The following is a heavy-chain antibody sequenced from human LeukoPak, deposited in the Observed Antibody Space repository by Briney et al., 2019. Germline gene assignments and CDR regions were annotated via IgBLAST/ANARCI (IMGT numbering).Heavy chain of an antibody. CDR1: GFTFSSYA. Sequence: GGSLRLSCAASGFTFSSYAMSWVRQAPGKGLEWVSAISGSGGSTYYADSVKGRFTISRDNAKNSLYLQMSGLRAEDTAVYFCSRAGTPHSVDYWGQGTLVTVSS. CDR3: SRAGTPHSVDY. CDR2: ISGSGGST. D-gene: IGHD1-26*01. V-gene: IGHV3-23*01. J-gene: IGHJ4*02.